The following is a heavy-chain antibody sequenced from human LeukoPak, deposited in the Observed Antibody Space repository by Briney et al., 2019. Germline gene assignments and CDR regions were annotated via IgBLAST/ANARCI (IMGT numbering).Heavy chain of an antibody. D-gene: IGHD1-26*01. J-gene: IGHJ6*03. CDR2: MNPNSGNT. CDR3: ARGGQWELLNYYYYYMDV. Sequence: GASVKVSCKASGYTFTSYDINWVRQATGQGLEWMGWMNPNSGNTGYAQKFQGRVTFTRNTSISTAYMELSSLTYEDTAVYYYARGGQWELLNYYYYYMDVWGKGTTVTVSS. CDR1: GYTFTSYD. V-gene: IGHV1-8*03.